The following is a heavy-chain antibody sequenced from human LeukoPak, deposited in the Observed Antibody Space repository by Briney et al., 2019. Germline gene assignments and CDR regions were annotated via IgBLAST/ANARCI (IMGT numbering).Heavy chain of an antibody. CDR3: AKPIVVVPAADRNMDV. Sequence: GGSLTLSCAASGFTFSSYAMSWVRQAPGKGLEWVSAISGSGGSTYYADSVKGRFTISRDNSKNTLYLQMNSLRAEDTAVYYCAKPIVVVPAADRNMDVWGKGTTVTVSS. D-gene: IGHD2-2*01. J-gene: IGHJ6*03. V-gene: IGHV3-23*01. CDR1: GFTFSSYA. CDR2: ISGSGGST.